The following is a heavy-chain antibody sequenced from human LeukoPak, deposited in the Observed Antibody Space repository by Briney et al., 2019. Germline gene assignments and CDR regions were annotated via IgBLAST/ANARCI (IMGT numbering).Heavy chain of an antibody. Sequence: PGGSLRLSCAASGFTFSSYSMNWVRQAPGKGLEWVSSISSSSSYIYYADSVKGRFTISRDNAKNSLYLQMNSLRAEDAAVYYCARATYYYDSRDAFDIWGQETMVTVSS. CDR1: GFTFSSYS. CDR2: ISSSSSYI. J-gene: IGHJ3*02. D-gene: IGHD3-22*01. V-gene: IGHV3-21*01. CDR3: ARATYYYDSRDAFDI.